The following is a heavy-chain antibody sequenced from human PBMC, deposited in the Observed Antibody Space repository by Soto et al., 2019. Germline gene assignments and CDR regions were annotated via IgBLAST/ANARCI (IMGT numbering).Heavy chain of an antibody. CDR2: IIPIFGTA. V-gene: IGHV1-69*13. D-gene: IGHD5-12*01. J-gene: IGHJ6*02. CDR3: ARTSGYDSYYYYYGMDG. CDR1: GGTFSSYA. Sequence: SVKVSCKASGGTFSSYAISWVRQAPGQGLEWMGGIIPIFGTANYAQKFQGRVTITADESTSTAYMELSSLRSEDTAVYYCARTSGYDSYYYYYGMDGWGQGTTVTVSS.